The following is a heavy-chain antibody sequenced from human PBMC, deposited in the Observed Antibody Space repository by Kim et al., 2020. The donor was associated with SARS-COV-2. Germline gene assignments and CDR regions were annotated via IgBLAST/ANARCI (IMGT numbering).Heavy chain of an antibody. CDR1: GGSISSRSYY. J-gene: IGHJ6*02. CDR2: IYYSGST. D-gene: IGHD6-13*01. Sequence: SETLSLTCTVSGGSISSRSYYWGWIRQPPGKGLEWIGSIYYSGSTYYNPSLKSQVTISVDTSKNQFSLKLSSVTAADTAVYYCAREGYSSSWALYYGMDVWGQGTTVTVSS. V-gene: IGHV4-39*02. CDR3: AREGYSSSWALYYGMDV.